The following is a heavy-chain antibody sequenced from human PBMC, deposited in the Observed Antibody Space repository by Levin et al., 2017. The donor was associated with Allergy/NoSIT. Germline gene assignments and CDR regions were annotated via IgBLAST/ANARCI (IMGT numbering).Heavy chain of an antibody. CDR2: INPNNGGT. CDR1: GYRFTDFF. Sequence: VASVKVSCKASGYRFTDFFLHWLRQAPGQRPEWMGWINPNNGGTNFAQNFQGRVTMSRDTSLSMAYMELTRLRYDDTAVYYCARQPWDAFDIWGQGTTVTVSS. CDR3: ARQPWDAFDI. V-gene: IGHV1-2*02. J-gene: IGHJ3*02.